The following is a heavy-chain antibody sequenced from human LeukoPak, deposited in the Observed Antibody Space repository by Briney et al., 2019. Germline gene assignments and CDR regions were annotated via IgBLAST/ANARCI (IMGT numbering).Heavy chain of an antibody. V-gene: IGHV3-7*01. CDR2: IKQDGSEE. J-gene: IGHJ1*01. CDR1: EFRFGRDW. CDR3: ATLDSTKSVF. D-gene: IGHD2-2*01. Sequence: SGGSLRLSCVASEFRFGRDWISWVRQAPGKGLERVACIKQDGSEEYYVGSVRGRFTVSVDNGKNSLYLQMNSLRAEDTARYYCATLDSTKSVFWGRGTAVTVSS.